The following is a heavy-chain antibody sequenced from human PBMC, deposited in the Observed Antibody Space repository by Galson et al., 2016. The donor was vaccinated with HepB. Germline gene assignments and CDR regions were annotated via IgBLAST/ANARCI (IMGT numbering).Heavy chain of an antibody. V-gene: IGHV2-70*01. D-gene: IGHD2-2*02. Sequence: PALVKPTQTLTLTCTFSGFSLRTNGMCVSWIRQPPGKALEWLALIDWADDKYYSTSLKTRLTISKDTSKNQVVLTMTNMDPVDTATYYCARIPDGYTSTYGMDGWGRGTTVTVSS. J-gene: IGHJ6*02. CDR3: ARIPDGYTSTYGMDG. CDR1: GFSLRTNGMC. CDR2: IDWADDK.